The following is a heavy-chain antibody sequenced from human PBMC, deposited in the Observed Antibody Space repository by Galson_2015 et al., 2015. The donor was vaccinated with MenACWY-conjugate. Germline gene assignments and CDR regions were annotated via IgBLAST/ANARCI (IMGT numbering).Heavy chain of an antibody. Sequence: SVKVSCKASGYTFTGYYMHWVRQAPGQGLEWMGWINPNSGGTNYAQKFQGWVTMTRDTSISTAYMELSRLRSDDTAVYYCARESEWGVGGFYGQYSSSSALDYWGQGTLVTVSS. CDR3: ARESEWGVGGFYGQYSSSSALDY. J-gene: IGHJ4*02. CDR2: INPNSGGT. V-gene: IGHV1-2*04. CDR1: GYTFTGYY. D-gene: IGHD6-6*01.